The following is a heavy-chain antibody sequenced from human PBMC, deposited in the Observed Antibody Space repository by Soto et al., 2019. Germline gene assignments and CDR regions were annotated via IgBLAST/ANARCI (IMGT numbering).Heavy chain of an antibody. J-gene: IGHJ4*02. CDR1: GFTFSSYE. CDR3: ARSRNDGFDY. V-gene: IGHV3-48*03. CDR2: ISSSGSTI. D-gene: IGHD1-1*01. Sequence: PGGSLRLSCAASGFTFSSYEMNWVRQAPGKGLEWVSYISSSGSTIYYADSVKGRFTISRDNAKNSLYLQMNSLRAEDTAVYYCARSRNDGFDYWGQGTLVTVSS.